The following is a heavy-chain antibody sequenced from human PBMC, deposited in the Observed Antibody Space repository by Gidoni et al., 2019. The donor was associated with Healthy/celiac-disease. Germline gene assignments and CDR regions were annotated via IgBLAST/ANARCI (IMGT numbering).Heavy chain of an antibody. D-gene: IGHD6-19*01. CDR3: ARETVADSVEDLTGFDY. J-gene: IGHJ4*02. V-gene: IGHV1-46*01. CDR2: INPSGGST. Sequence: QVQLVQSGAEVKKPGASVTVSCKASGYTFTSYYMHWVRQAPGQGLEWMGIINPSGGSTSYAQKFQGRVTMTRDTSTSTVYMELSSLRSEDTAVYYCARETVADSVEDLTGFDYWGQGTLVTVSS. CDR1: GYTFTSYY.